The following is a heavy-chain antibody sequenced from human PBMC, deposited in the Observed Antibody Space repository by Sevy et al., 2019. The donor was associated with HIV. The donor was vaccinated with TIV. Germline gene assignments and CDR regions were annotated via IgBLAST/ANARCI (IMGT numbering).Heavy chain of an antibody. CDR2: ISYDGGNI. D-gene: IGHD2-21*01. Sequence: GESLKISCAASGFTFSIYAIHWVRQAPGKGLEWVTVISYDGGNIYYADSVKGRFTVSRDNSKDTVYLQMNSLRPEDTAVYYCAGDLPSAVINPFYYYGMDVWGQGTTVTVSS. J-gene: IGHJ6*02. V-gene: IGHV3-30*04. CDR3: AGDLPSAVINPFYYYGMDV. CDR1: GFTFSIYA.